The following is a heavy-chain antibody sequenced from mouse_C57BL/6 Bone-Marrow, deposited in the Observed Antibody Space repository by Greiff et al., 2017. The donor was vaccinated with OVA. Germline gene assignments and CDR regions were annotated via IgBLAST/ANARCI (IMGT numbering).Heavy chain of an antibody. V-gene: IGHV2-2*01. CDR1: GFSLTSYG. CDR3: ARKNYGSSPWYFDV. D-gene: IGHD1-1*01. J-gene: IGHJ1*03. CDR2: IWSGGST. Sequence: VQLQQSGPGLVQPSQSLSITCTVSGFSLTSYGVHWVRQSPGQGLEWLGVIWSGGSTDYNAAFISRLSISKDNSKSQVFFKMNSLQADDTAIYYCARKNYGSSPWYFDVWGTGTTVTVSS.